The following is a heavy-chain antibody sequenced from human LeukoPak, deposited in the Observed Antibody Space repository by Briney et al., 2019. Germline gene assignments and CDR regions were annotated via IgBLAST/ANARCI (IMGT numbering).Heavy chain of an antibody. CDR3: ARVSVEMATITRSRYLHYMDV. Sequence: GASVKVSCKASGYTFNNYNIHWLRQAPGQGLEWMGGIIPIFGTANYAQKFQGRVTITADKSTSTAYMELSSLRSEDTAVYYCARVSVEMATITRSRYLHYMDVWGKGTTVTVSS. CDR2: IIPIFGTA. D-gene: IGHD5-24*01. V-gene: IGHV1-69*06. J-gene: IGHJ6*03. CDR1: GYTFNNYN.